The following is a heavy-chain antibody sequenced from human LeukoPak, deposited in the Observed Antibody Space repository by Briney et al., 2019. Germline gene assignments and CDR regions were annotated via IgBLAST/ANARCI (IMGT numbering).Heavy chain of an antibody. CDR3: ARVGLAYFDY. V-gene: IGHV3-48*04. D-gene: IGHD1-26*01. Sequence: GGSLRLSCAASGFTFSGYGMNWVRQAPGKGLEWVSYITSSSSTIYYADSVKGRFTISRDNAKNSLYLQMNSLRAEDTAVYYCARVGLAYFDYWGQGTLVTVSS. CDR2: ITSSSSTI. CDR1: GFTFSGYG. J-gene: IGHJ4*02.